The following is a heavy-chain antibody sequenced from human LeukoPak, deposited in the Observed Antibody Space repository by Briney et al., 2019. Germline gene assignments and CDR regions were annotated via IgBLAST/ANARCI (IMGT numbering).Heavy chain of an antibody. V-gene: IGHV3-23*01. D-gene: IGHD5-12*01. J-gene: IGHJ4*02. CDR3: AKGKQWLRTIGGFDY. CDR1: GFTFSSYA. CDR2: ISGSGGST. Sequence: PGGSLGLSCAASGFTFSSYAMSWVRQAPGKGLEWVSAISGSGGSTYYADSVKGRFTISRDNSKNTLYLQMNSLRAEDTAVYYCAKGKQWLRTIGGFDYWGQGTLVTVSS.